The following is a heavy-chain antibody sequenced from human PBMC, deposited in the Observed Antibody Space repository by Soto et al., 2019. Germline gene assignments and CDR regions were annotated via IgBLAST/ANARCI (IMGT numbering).Heavy chain of an antibody. J-gene: IGHJ6*02. Sequence: EVQLVESGGGLVQPGGSLRLSCAASGFTFTSYSMNWVRQAPGKGLEWVSYISSSSSTIYYADSVKGRFTISRDNAKNSLYLQMNSLRAEDPAVYYCARDDAVLWFGENRYYGMDVWGQGTTVTVSS. CDR2: ISSSSSTI. CDR3: ARDDAVLWFGENRYYGMDV. D-gene: IGHD3-10*01. V-gene: IGHV3-48*01. CDR1: GFTFTSYS.